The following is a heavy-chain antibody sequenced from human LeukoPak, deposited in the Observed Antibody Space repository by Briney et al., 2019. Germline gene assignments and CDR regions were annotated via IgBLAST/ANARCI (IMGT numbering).Heavy chain of an antibody. D-gene: IGHD2/OR15-2a*01. Sequence: SQTLSLTCAVSGGSISSGGYSWSWIRQPPGKGLEWIGYIYHSGSTYYNPSLKSRVTISVDRSKNQFSLKLSSVTAADTAVYYCARDFSLDYWGQGTLVTVSS. J-gene: IGHJ4*02. CDR2: IYHSGST. V-gene: IGHV4-30-2*01. CDR3: ARDFSLDY. CDR1: GGSISSGGYS.